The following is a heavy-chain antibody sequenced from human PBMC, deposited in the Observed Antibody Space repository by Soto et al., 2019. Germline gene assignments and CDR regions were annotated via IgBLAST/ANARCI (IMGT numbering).Heavy chain of an antibody. CDR2: INHSGST. CDR3: ARASTIFGVVIIRAAIYYFDY. CDR1: GGSFSGYY. D-gene: IGHD3-3*01. J-gene: IGHJ4*02. V-gene: IGHV4-34*01. Sequence: PSETLSLTCAVYGGSFSGYYWSWIRQPPGKGLEWIGEINHSGSTNYNPPLKSRVTISVDTSKNQFSLKLSSVTAADTAVYYCARASTIFGVVIIRAAIYYFDYWGQGTLVTVSS.